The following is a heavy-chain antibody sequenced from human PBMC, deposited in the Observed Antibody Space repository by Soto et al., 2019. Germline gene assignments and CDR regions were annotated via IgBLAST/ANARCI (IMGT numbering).Heavy chain of an antibody. CDR3: ARVYYDSSGYYYYYGMDV. Sequence: SETLSLTXTVSGGSISSGGYYWSWIRQHPGKGLEWIGYIYYSGSTYYNPSLKSRVTISVDTSKNQFSLKLSSVTAADTAVYYCARVYYDSSGYYYYYGMDVWGQGTTVTVSS. J-gene: IGHJ6*02. D-gene: IGHD3-22*01. CDR2: IYYSGST. V-gene: IGHV4-31*02. CDR1: GGSISSGGYY.